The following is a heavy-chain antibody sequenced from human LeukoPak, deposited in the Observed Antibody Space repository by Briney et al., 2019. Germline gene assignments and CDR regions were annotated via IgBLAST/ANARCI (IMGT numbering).Heavy chain of an antibody. Sequence: QPGRSLRLSCAASGFTFSNYGMHWVRQAPGKGLEWVAVIWYDGSNKYYADSVKGRFTISRDNSKNTLYLQMNSLRAEDTAVYFCARDLNGLRPDYWGQGTLVTVSS. D-gene: IGHD4-17*01. V-gene: IGHV3-33*01. CDR1: GFTFSNYG. CDR3: ARDLNGLRPDY. CDR2: IWYDGSNK. J-gene: IGHJ4*02.